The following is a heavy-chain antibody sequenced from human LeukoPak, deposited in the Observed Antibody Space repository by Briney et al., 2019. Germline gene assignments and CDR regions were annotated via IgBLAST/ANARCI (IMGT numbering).Heavy chain of an antibody. D-gene: IGHD3-10*01. CDR1: GGSISGYY. CDR3: ARQAYYSGSGSWTGFDY. CDR2: IHTSGST. Sequence: SETLSLTCTVSGGSISGYYRSWIRQPPGKGLEWIGYIHTSGSTNYNPSLKSRVTTSVDTSKNQFALKLSSVTAADTAVYYCARQAYYSGSGSWTGFDYWGQGTLVTVSS. J-gene: IGHJ4*02. V-gene: IGHV4-4*09.